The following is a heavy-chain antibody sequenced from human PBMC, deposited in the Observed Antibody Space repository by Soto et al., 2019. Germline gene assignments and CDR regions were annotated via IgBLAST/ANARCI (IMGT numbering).Heavy chain of an antibody. CDR2: INHSGST. Sequence: PSETLSLTCAVYGGSFSGYYWSWIRQPPGKGLEWIGEINHSGSTNYNPSLKSRVTISVDTSKNQFSLKLSSVTAADTAVYYCARGCAGYSPYYYYYMDVWGKGTTVTVSS. CDR1: GGSFSGYY. J-gene: IGHJ6*03. CDR3: ARGCAGYSPYYYYYMDV. D-gene: IGHD2-15*01. V-gene: IGHV4-34*01.